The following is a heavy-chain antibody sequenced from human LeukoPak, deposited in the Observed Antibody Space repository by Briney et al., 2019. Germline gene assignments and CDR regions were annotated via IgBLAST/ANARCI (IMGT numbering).Heavy chain of an antibody. CDR2: IYSGGST. V-gene: IGHV3-53*01. CDR1: GFTVSSNY. J-gene: IGHJ3*02. D-gene: IGHD1-26*01. CDR3: ARASAHSAFNAFDI. Sequence: PGGSLRLSCAASGFTVSSNYMSWVRQAPGKGLEWVSVIYSGGSTYYADSVKGRFTIPRDNSKNTLYLQMNSLRAEDTAVYYCARASAHSAFNAFDIWGQGTMVTVSS.